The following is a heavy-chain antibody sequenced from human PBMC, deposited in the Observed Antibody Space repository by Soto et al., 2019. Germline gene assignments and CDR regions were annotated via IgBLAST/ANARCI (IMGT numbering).Heavy chain of an antibody. J-gene: IGHJ6*02. CDR1: GYSFTSYW. V-gene: IGHV5-10-1*01. Sequence: PGESLKISCKGSGYSFTSYWISWVRQMPGKGLEWMGRIDPSDSYTNYSPSFQGHVTISADKSISTAYLQWSSLKASDTAMYYCAGTLAAAAYYYGMDVWGQGTTVTVS. D-gene: IGHD6-13*01. CDR3: AGTLAAAAYYYGMDV. CDR2: IDPSDSYT.